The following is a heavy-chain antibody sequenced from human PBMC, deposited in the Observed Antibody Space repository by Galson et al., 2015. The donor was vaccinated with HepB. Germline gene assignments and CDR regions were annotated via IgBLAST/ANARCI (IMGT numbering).Heavy chain of an antibody. J-gene: IGHJ4*02. CDR2: ISYDGSNK. V-gene: IGHV3-30-3*01. CDR1: GFTFSSYA. Sequence: SLRLSCAASGFTFSSYAMHWVRQAPGKGLEWVAVISYDGSNKYYADSVKGRFTISRDNSKNTLYLQMNSLRAEDTAVYYCARGGGGYYYDSTGLGFDYWGQGTLVTVSS. CDR3: ARGGGGYYYDSTGLGFDY. D-gene: IGHD3-22*01.